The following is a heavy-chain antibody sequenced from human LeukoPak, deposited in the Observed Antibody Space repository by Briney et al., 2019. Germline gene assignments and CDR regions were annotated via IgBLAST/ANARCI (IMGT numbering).Heavy chain of an antibody. CDR1: GGSISSYY. Sequence: PSETLSLTCTVSGGSISSYYWSWVRQAPGKGLEWVSAISNNGGYTYYADSVQGRFTISRDNSKSTLCLQMNSLRAEDTAVYHCAKQLGYCSDGSCYFPYWGQGTLVTVSS. CDR3: AKQLGYCSDGSCYFPY. J-gene: IGHJ4*02. CDR2: ISNNGGYT. D-gene: IGHD2-15*01. V-gene: IGHV3-23*01.